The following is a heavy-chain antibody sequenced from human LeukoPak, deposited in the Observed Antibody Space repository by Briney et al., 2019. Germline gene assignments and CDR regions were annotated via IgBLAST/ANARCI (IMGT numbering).Heavy chain of an antibody. CDR2: IYHSGTTYSGST. CDR3: ARAGGYGLIDY. J-gene: IGHJ4*02. CDR1: GASMSNYY. D-gene: IGHD5-18*01. V-gene: IGHV4-39*07. Sequence: SETLSLTCNASGASMSNYYWVWIRQPPGKGLEWIGSIYHSGTTYSGSTYYNPSLKSRVTISLDTSKNQFSLKVGSMTAADTAVYYCARAGGYGLIDYWGQGTMVTVSS.